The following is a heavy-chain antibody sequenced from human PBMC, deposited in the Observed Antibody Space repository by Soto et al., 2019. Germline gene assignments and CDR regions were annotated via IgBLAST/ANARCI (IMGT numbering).Heavy chain of an antibody. J-gene: IGHJ4*02. Sequence: QVQLQQWGAGLLKPSETLSLTCAVYGGSFSGYYWSWIRQPPGKGLEWIGEINHSGSTNYNPSLKIRVTISVDTYKNQLSLKLSSVTAADTAVYYCARGGYCSSTSCYRARGTNFDYWGQGTLVTVSS. V-gene: IGHV4-34*01. CDR1: GGSFSGYY. D-gene: IGHD2-2*02. CDR3: ARGGYCSSTSCYRARGTNFDY. CDR2: INHSGST.